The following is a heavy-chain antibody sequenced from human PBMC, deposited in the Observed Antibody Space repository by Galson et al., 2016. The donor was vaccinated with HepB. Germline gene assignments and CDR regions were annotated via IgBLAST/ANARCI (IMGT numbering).Heavy chain of an antibody. CDR3: ARRWALRFDP. Sequence: ETLSLTCSVSGGFVTSSNYYWSWVRQPPGKGLEWIGYISYSGSTDYNPSLISRVTISRDTSKNQFSLKVSSVTAADTAVYYCARRWALRFDPWGQGTLVTVSS. D-gene: IGHD1-26*01. CDR1: GGFVTSSNYY. J-gene: IGHJ5*02. V-gene: IGHV4-61*01. CDR2: ISYSGST.